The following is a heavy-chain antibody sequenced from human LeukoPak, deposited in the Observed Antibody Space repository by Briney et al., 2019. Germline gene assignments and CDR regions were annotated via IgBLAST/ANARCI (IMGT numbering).Heavy chain of an antibody. D-gene: IGHD6-19*01. V-gene: IGHV4-38-2*02. Sequence: SETLSLTCTDSGYSISSGYYWGWIRQPPGKGLECIGSIYHSGTTYYNPSLKSRVTISVDTSKNQFSLKLSSVTAADTAVYYCARHGGVAAFDYWGQGTLVTVSS. CDR2: IYHSGTT. CDR3: ARHGGVAAFDY. CDR1: GYSISSGYY. J-gene: IGHJ4*02.